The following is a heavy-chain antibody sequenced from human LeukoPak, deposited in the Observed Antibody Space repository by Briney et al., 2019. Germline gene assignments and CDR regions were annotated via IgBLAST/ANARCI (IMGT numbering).Heavy chain of an antibody. CDR1: GFTFSSFW. CDR2: IKEHGSEK. J-gene: IGHJ4*02. D-gene: IGHD4-11*01. Sequence: GGSLRLSCVASGFTFSSFWMSWVRQAPGKGLEWVANIKEHGSEKYYVDSVKGRFTISRDDAKNSLYLQMNSLRAEDTAVYYCAKDAQRGFDYSNSLKNWGQGTLVTVSS. V-gene: IGHV3-7*01. CDR3: AKDAQRGFDYSNSLKN.